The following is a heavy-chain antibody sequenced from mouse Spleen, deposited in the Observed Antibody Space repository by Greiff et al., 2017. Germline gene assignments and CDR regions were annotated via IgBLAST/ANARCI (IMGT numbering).Heavy chain of an antibody. CDR2: ISNGGGST. CDR1: GFTFSDYY. V-gene: IGHV5-12*01. Sequence: EVKLMESGGGLVQPGGSLKLSCAASGFTFSDYYMYWVRQTPEKRLEWVAYISNGGGSTYYPDTVKGRFTISRDNAKNTLYLQMSRLKSEDTAMYYCARLTNYFDYWGQGTTLTVSS. J-gene: IGHJ2*01. CDR3: ARLTNYFDY.